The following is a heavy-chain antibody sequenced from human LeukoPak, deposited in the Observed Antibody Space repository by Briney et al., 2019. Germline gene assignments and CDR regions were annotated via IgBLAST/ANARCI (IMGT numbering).Heavy chain of an antibody. CDR3: ARSNCCGFAP. J-gene: IGHJ5*02. CDR1: GGSISSSSYY. CDR2: IYYSGST. Sequence: PSETLSLTCTVSGGSISSSSYYWGWIRQPPGKGLEWIGSIYYSGSTYYNPSLKSRVTISVDMSKNQFSLKLSSVTAADTAVYYCARSNCCGFAPWGQGTLVTVSS. D-gene: IGHD2-15*01. V-gene: IGHV4-39*07.